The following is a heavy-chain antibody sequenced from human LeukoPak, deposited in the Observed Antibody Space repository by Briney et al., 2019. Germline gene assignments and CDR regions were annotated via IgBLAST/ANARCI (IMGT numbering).Heavy chain of an antibody. J-gene: IGHJ5*02. CDR1: GGSIADYY. CDR3: ARDYYDSSGYSAEWFDP. Sequence: SETLSLTCTVSGGSIADYYWSWIRQFPGKGLEWIGYISYRGSTSYNPSLNSRVSISLDTSKNQLSLRLNSVTAADTAVYYCARDYYDSSGYSAEWFDPWGQGTLVTVSS. CDR2: ISYRGST. V-gene: IGHV4-59*01. D-gene: IGHD3-22*01.